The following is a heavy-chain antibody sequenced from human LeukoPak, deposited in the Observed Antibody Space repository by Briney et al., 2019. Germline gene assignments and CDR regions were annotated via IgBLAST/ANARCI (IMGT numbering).Heavy chain of an antibody. CDR3: AKAHEVVVVAATFALDPYGMDV. Sequence: GGSLRLSCAASGFTFSSYGMHWVRQAPGKGLEWVAVISYDGSNKYYADSVKGRFTISRDNSKNTLYLQMNSLRAEDTAVYHCAKAHEVVVVAATFALDPYGMDVWGQGTTVTVSS. CDR1: GFTFSSYG. D-gene: IGHD2-15*01. V-gene: IGHV3-30*18. CDR2: ISYDGSNK. J-gene: IGHJ6*02.